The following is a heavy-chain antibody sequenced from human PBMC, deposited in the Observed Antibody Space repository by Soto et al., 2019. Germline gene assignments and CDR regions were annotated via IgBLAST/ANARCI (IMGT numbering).Heavy chain of an antibody. CDR2: IYYSGST. CDR1: GGSISSSY. CDR3: ARRWGTNWFDP. V-gene: IGHV4-59*08. D-gene: IGHD7-27*01. Sequence: SETLSLTCTVSGGSISSSYWNWIRQPPGKGLEWIGNIYYSGSTYYNASLKSRVTISVDTSKNHFSLKLTSVAAADTAVYYCARRWGTNWFDPWGQGTLVTVSS. J-gene: IGHJ5*02.